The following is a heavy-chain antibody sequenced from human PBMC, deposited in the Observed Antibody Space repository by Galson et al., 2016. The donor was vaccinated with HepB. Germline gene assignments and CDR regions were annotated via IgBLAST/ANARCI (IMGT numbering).Heavy chain of an antibody. CDR1: GDSVSSNSAA. D-gene: IGHD6-19*01. V-gene: IGHV6-1*01. J-gene: IGHJ4*02. CDR2: TYYRSKWYN. Sequence: CAISGDSVSSNSAAWSWIRQSPSRGLEWLGRTYYRSKWYNDYAVSVKRRITINPDTSKNQSSLQLNSVTPEDTAVYYWAREGTYTSGWYPFDYWGQGTLVTVSS. CDR3: AREGTYTSGWYPFDY.